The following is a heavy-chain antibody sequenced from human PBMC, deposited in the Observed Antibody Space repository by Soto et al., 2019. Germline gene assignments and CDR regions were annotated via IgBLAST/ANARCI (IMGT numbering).Heavy chain of an antibody. CDR2: ISTSGDST. CDR3: VINSRYCSSTSCYAD. J-gene: IGHJ4*02. CDR1: GFTFSSYA. V-gene: IGHV3-23*01. Sequence: EVQLLESGAGLVQPGGSLRLSCAASGFTFSSYAMSWVRQAPGKGLEWVSGISTSGDSTYYADSVKGRFTISRDNSKDTLYLQMNSLRAGDTAVYYCVINSRYCSSTSCYADWGQGTLVTVSS. D-gene: IGHD2-2*01.